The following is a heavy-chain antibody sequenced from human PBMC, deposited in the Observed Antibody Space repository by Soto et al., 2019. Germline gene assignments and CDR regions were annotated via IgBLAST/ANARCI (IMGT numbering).Heavy chain of an antibody. D-gene: IGHD3-9*01. V-gene: IGHV4-59*12. CDR2: MYYSGNT. J-gene: IGHJ4*02. Sequence: PSETLSLTCTVSGGSIGSYYWGWIRQPPGKGLEWIGYMYYSGNTNYNPSLKSRVSISLDTTKNQFSLKLNPVTAADTAVYFCARLEGLATISYYFDFWGPGALVTVSS. CDR3: ARLEGLATISYYFDF. CDR1: GGSIGSYY.